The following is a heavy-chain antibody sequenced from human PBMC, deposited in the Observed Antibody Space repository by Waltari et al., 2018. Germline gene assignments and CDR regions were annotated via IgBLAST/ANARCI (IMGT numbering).Heavy chain of an antibody. Sequence: EVQLVESGGGLVQPGRSLRLSCAASGFSFDDYAMHWVRQAPGKGVELVEGVSCKSGNLGYADSVQGRFTISRDDAKNSLYLQMNSLRAEDTAVYYCAKDVAAGDPPNYYSYMDVWGKGTTVTVSS. CDR3: AKDVAAGDPPNYYSYMDV. J-gene: IGHJ6*03. V-gene: IGHV3-9*01. CDR1: GFSFDDYA. D-gene: IGHD6-13*01. CDR2: VSCKSGNL.